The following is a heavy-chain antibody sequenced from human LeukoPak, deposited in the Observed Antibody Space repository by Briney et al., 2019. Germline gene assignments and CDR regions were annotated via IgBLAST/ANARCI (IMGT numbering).Heavy chain of an antibody. V-gene: IGHV3-30*02. CDR3: ARDTPSRITMVRGVISDAFDI. CDR1: GFTFSSYG. Sequence: GGSLRLSCAASGFTFSSYGMHWVRQAPGKGLEWVAFIRYDGSNRYYADSVKGRFTISRDNSKTTLYLQMNSLRAEDTAVYYCARDTPSRITMVRGVISDAFDIWGQGTMVTVSS. CDR2: IRYDGSNR. J-gene: IGHJ3*02. D-gene: IGHD3-10*01.